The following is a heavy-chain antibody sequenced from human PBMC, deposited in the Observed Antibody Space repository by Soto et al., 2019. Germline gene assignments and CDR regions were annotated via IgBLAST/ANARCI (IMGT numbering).Heavy chain of an antibody. J-gene: IGHJ1*01. CDR1: GGSISDSNDH. V-gene: IGHV4-39*07. CDR3: ARGRIVVVTAIYFQH. D-gene: IGHD2-21*02. Sequence: SETLSLTCTVSGGSISDSNDHWGWIRQPPGKGLEWIGEINHSGSTNYNPSLKSRVTISVDTSKNQFSLKLSSVTAADTAVYYCARGRIVVVTAIYFQHWGQGTLVTVSS. CDR2: INHSGST.